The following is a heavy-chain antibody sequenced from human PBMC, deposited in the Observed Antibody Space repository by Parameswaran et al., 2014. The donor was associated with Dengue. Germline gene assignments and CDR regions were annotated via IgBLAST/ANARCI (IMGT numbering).Heavy chain of an antibody. V-gene: IGHV1-18*01. Sequence: WVRQAPGQGLEWMGWISAHSRNTKYAQKFQGRVTMTRDTSTSTAYMELRSLRFDDTAVYYCARYYSSGWYVGNAFDYWGQGTLVTVSS. J-gene: IGHJ4*02. D-gene: IGHD6-19*01. CDR2: ISAHSRNT. CDR3: ARYYSSGWYVGNAFDY.